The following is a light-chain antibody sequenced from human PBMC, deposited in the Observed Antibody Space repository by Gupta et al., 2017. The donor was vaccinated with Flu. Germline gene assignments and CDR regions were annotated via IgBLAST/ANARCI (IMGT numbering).Light chain of an antibody. V-gene: IGLV1-51*01. CDR1: SSSIRTDY. Sequence: QPVLTQPPSVSAAPGHKVTISCSGTSSSIRTDYVSWYHQIPGTAPKLLIYDNNKRPSGIPDRFSGSRSGTSATLDITGLQTGDEADYYCGTWDSSLDARVFGGGTKLTGL. J-gene: IGLJ3*02. CDR3: GTWDSSLDARV. CDR2: DNN.